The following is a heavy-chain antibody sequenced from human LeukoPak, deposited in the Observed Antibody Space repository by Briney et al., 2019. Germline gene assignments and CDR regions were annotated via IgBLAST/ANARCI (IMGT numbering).Heavy chain of an antibody. D-gene: IGHD3-10*01. J-gene: IGHJ4*02. V-gene: IGHV1-2*04. CDR2: INPTSGGT. Sequence: ASVTVSCTASGYTFTGYYMHWVRQAPGQGLEWMGWINPTSGGTNYAQKFQGWVTMTRDTSISTAYMELSRLRSDDTAVYYCARYGSGSYYIYWGQGTLVTVSS. CDR1: GYTFTGYY. CDR3: ARYGSGSYYIY.